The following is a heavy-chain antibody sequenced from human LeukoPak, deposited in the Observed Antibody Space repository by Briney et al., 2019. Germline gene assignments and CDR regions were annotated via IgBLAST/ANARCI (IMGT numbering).Heavy chain of an antibody. Sequence: GASVKVSCKASGYTFTGYYMHWARQAPGQGLEWMGWINPNSGGTNYAQKFQGRVTMTRDTSISTAYMELSRLRSDDTAVYYCARDRRYCSSTSCSHWFDPWGQGTLVTVSS. CDR3: ARDRRYCSSTSCSHWFDP. CDR1: GYTFTGYY. CDR2: INPNSGGT. D-gene: IGHD2-2*01. V-gene: IGHV1-2*02. J-gene: IGHJ5*02.